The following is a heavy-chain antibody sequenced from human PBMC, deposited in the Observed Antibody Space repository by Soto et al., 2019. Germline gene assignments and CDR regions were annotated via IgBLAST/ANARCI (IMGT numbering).Heavy chain of an antibody. V-gene: IGHV4-4*02. J-gene: IGHJ4*02. CDR2: INHSGST. D-gene: IGHD7-27*01. CDR3: PRGWGRILDY. CDR1: GGSISSSNW. Sequence: SETLSLTCAVSGGSISSSNWWSWVRQPPGKGLEWIGEINHSGSTNYNPSLKSRVTISVDTSKNQFSLKLSSVTAADTAVYYRPRGWGRILDYWGQGTLVTVSS.